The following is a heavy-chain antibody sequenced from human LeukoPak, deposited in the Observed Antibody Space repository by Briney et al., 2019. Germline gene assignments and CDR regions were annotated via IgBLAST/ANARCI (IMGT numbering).Heavy chain of an antibody. V-gene: IGHV3-21*01. CDR3: ARAWGGSGWPAGFDP. CDR2: ISSSSSYI. Sequence: GGSLRLSCAASGFTFTSFAMNWARQAPGKGLEWDSSISSSSSYIYYADSVKGRFTISRDNAKNSLYLQMNSLRAEDTAVYYCARAWGGSGWPAGFDPWGQGTLVTVSS. D-gene: IGHD6-19*01. CDR1: GFTFTSFA. J-gene: IGHJ5*02.